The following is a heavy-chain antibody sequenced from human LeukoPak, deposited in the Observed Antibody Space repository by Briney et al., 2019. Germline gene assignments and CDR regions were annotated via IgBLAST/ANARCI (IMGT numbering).Heavy chain of an antibody. CDR3: ARGAPYCGGDCYYNEYFQH. V-gene: IGHV1-69*04. CDR2: IIPILGIA. Sequence: SVKVSCRASGGTFSSYAISWVRQAPGQGLEWMGRIIPILGIANYAQKFQGGVTITADKSTSTAYMELSSLRSEDTAVYYCARGAPYCGGDCYYNEYFQHWGQGTLVTVSS. J-gene: IGHJ1*01. D-gene: IGHD2-21*02. CDR1: GGTFSSYA.